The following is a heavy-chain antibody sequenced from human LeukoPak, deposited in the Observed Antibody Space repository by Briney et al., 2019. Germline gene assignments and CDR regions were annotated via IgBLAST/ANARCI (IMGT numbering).Heavy chain of an antibody. CDR1: GSTFSSYD. D-gene: IGHD6-19*01. CDR2: IGSAGNT. V-gene: IGHV3-13*04. Sequence: PGGSLRLSCAASGSTFSSYDMHWVRQATGKGLEWVSTIGSAGNTYYPGSVKGRFTISRENAKNSLYLQMNSLRAGDTAVYYCARGWGTSGWYVPTIWGQGTMVTVSS. CDR3: ARGWGTSGWYVPTI. J-gene: IGHJ3*02.